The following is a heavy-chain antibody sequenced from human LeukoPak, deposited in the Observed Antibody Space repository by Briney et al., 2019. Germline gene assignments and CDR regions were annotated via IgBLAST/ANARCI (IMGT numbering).Heavy chain of an antibody. CDR2: IYTSGST. CDR3: ARVGSSGYYGD. CDR1: GGSISSYY. D-gene: IGHD6-19*01. J-gene: IGHJ1*01. Sequence: SETLSFTCTVSGGSISSYYWSWIRQPAGKGLEWIGRIYTSGSTSYNPSLKSRVTMSVDTSKNQFSLRLSSVTAADTAVYYCARVGSSGYYGDWGQGTLVTVSS. V-gene: IGHV4-4*07.